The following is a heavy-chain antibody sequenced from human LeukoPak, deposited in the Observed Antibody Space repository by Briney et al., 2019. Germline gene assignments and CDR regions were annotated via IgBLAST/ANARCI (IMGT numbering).Heavy chain of an antibody. D-gene: IGHD6-19*01. CDR1: GYTFTGYY. CDR3: ATLVIAVAGGFGDY. V-gene: IGHV1-2*02. Sequence: ASVKVSCKASGYTFTGYYMHWVRQHPGQGLECMGWINPNSGGTNYAQKFQGRVTMTRDTSISTGYMELSRLRSDDTAVYYCATLVIAVAGGFGDYWGQGTLVTVSS. J-gene: IGHJ4*02. CDR2: INPNSGGT.